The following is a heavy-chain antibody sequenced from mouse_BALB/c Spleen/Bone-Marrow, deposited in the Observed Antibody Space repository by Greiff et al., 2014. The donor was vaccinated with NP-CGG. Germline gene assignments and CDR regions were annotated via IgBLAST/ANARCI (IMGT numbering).Heavy chain of an antibody. Sequence: DLVKPGASVKLSCKASGYTFTNYWINWIKQRPGQGLEWIGRIAPGSGSTYYNEMFKGKTTLTVDTSFSTAYIQLSSLSSEDSDVHFCARERYGYDGWYFDVWGAGTTVTVSS. J-gene: IGHJ1*01. V-gene: IGHV1S41*01. CDR1: GYTFTNYW. CDR3: ARERYGYDGWYFDV. D-gene: IGHD2-2*01. CDR2: IAPGSGST.